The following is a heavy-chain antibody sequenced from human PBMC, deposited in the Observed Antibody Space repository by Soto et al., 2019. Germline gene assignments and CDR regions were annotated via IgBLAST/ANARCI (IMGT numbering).Heavy chain of an antibody. J-gene: IGHJ2*01. V-gene: IGHV3-23*01. Sequence: EVQLLESGGGLVRPGGSLRLSCAASGFSFSNYAMNWVRQAPGKGLEWVSVISGSGGSASYADSVQGRFTISRDNSKNTLYLQMNSLRAEDTAVYYCAKVQAVHWYFDLWGRGTLVTVSS. CDR3: AKVQAVHWYFDL. CDR2: ISGSGGSA. CDR1: GFSFSNYA.